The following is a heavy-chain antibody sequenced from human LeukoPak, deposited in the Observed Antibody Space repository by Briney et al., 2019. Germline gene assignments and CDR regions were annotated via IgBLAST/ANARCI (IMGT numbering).Heavy chain of an antibody. CDR2: IFYSGST. CDR1: GDSIISSKYY. J-gene: IGHJ4*02. Sequence: SETLSLTCTVSGDSIISSKYYWDWIRQPPGKGLEWVGTIFYSGSTYYNPSLKSRVTISVDTSKNQFSLKLSSVTAADTAVYYCARPMPGVSWYFWGQGTLVTVSS. D-gene: IGHD6-13*01. V-gene: IGHV4-39*01. CDR3: ARPMPGVSWYF.